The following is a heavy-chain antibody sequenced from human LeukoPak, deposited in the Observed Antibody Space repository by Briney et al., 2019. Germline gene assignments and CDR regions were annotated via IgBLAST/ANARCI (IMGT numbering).Heavy chain of an antibody. D-gene: IGHD2-8*01. CDR3: ARGGMLYYYMDV. Sequence: PSETLSLTCTVSGGSISSSSYYWGWIRQPPGKGLEWIGSIYYSGSTYYNPSLKSRVTISVDTSKNQFSLKLSSVTAADTAVYYCARGGMLYYYMDVWGKGTTVTVSS. J-gene: IGHJ6*03. V-gene: IGHV4-39*07. CDR2: IYYSGST. CDR1: GGSISSSSYY.